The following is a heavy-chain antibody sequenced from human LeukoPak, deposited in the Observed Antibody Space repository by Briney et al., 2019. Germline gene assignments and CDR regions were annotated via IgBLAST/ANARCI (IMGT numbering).Heavy chain of an antibody. CDR2: ISSSGSTI. Sequence: PGGSLRLSCAASGFTFSSYEMNWVRQAPGKGLEWVSYISSSGSTIYYAGSVKGPFTISRDNAKNSLYLQMNSLRAEDTAVYYCARVTPAATWFDPWGQGTLVTVSS. D-gene: IGHD2-2*01. J-gene: IGHJ5*02. CDR1: GFTFSSYE. V-gene: IGHV3-48*03. CDR3: ARVTPAATWFDP.